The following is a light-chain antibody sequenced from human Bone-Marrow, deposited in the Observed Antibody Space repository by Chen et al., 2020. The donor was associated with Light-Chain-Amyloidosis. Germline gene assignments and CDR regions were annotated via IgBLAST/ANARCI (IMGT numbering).Light chain of an antibody. CDR3: QSADSSGTYEVI. CDR2: RDT. Sequence: SYELTQPPSVSVSPGQTARITCSGDDLPTKYAYWYQQKPGQAPVLVIHRDTERPSGISERFPCSRSGKTATLTNRGVQAEDEADYHCQSADSSGTYEVIFGGGTKLTVL. CDR1: DLPTKY. J-gene: IGLJ2*01. V-gene: IGLV3-25*03.